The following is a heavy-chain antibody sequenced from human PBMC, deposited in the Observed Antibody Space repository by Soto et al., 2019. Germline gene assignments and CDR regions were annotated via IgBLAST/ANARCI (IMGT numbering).Heavy chain of an antibody. CDR2: ISSSSSYI. J-gene: IGHJ4*02. Sequence: EVQLVESGGGLVKPGASLRLSCAASGFTFSSYSMSWARQAPGRGLEWVSSISSSSSYIYYADSVKGRFTISRDNAKNSLYLQMNSLRAEDTAVYYCARDSYDFWTAYSYWGQGTQVTVSS. CDR3: ARDSYDFWTAYSY. CDR1: GFTFSSYS. D-gene: IGHD3-3*01. V-gene: IGHV3-21*01.